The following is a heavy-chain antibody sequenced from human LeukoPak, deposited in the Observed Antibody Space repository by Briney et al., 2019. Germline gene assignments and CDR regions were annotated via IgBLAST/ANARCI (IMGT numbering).Heavy chain of an antibody. CDR1: GNSVSSGTDY. Sequence: TSQTLSLTCSVSGNSVSSGTDYWSWIRQPAGKGLEWIGRIYTTENTDNSSSLKSRVSISLDTSKNQVSLKLMSVTAADTAVYYCAREVLLWCGVPTSKGFYYFYTDVWGKGTTVTVSS. J-gene: IGHJ6*03. D-gene: IGHD3-10*01. CDR2: IYTTENT. CDR3: AREVLLWCGVPTSKGFYYFYTDV. V-gene: IGHV4-61*02.